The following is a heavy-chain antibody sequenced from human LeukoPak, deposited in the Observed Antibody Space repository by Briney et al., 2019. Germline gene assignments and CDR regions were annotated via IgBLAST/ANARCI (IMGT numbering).Heavy chain of an antibody. CDR2: ILNDGGST. CDR3: VRHNYGYDY. V-gene: IGHV3-74*01. CDR1: GFTFNTYW. J-gene: IGHJ4*02. D-gene: IGHD5-18*01. Sequence: GGSLRLSCAASGFTFNTYWMHWVRQAPGEGPVWVAHILNDGGSTSYADSVKGRFIISRDNAKNTLSLQMNSLRGEDTAVYYCVRHNYGYDYWGQGTPVTVSS.